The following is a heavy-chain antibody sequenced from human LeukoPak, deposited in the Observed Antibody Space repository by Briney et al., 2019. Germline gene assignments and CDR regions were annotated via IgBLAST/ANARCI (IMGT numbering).Heavy chain of an antibody. V-gene: IGHV3-74*01. Sequence: GGSLRLSCAASGFTLSSYWMRSVRHAPGKGLVWVLRINTDGSSTSYADSVKGRFTISRDNAKNTLYLQMNSLRAEDTAVYYCAREIAVAGTLWFDPWGQGTLVTVPS. CDR3: AREIAVAGTLWFDP. D-gene: IGHD6-19*01. J-gene: IGHJ5*02. CDR2: INTDGSST. CDR1: GFTLSSYW.